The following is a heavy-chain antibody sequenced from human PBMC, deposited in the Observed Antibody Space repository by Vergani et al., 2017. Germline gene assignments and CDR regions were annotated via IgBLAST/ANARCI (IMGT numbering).Heavy chain of an antibody. CDR2: IYHSGIT. J-gene: IGHJ5*02. CDR3: ARHGNPPSNLAAPLAT. V-gene: IGHV4-38-2*01. D-gene: IGHD4-23*01. CDR1: GYSISSGYY. Sequence: QVQLQESGPGLVKPSETLSLTCVVSGYSISSGYYWGWIRQPPGKGLEWIGSIYHSGITYYNPSLKSRVTISLDTSKNQFSLKVHSVTAADTAVYYCARHGNPPSNLAAPLATWGQGSLVTVSS.